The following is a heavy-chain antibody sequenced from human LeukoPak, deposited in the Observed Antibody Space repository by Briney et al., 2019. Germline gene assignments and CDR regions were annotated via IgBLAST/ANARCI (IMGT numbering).Heavy chain of an antibody. CDR2: ISNIGDII. CDR1: GFTFSSYG. Sequence: GGSLRLSCAASGFTFSSYGMHWVRQAPGKGLEWISHISNIGDIIHYADSVEGRFTISRDNAKNSLYLQMNSLRAEDTAVYCCAKDATAVVGTVYMDVWGKGTTVTISS. V-gene: IGHV3-48*04. J-gene: IGHJ6*03. D-gene: IGHD6-13*01. CDR3: AKDATAVVGTVYMDV.